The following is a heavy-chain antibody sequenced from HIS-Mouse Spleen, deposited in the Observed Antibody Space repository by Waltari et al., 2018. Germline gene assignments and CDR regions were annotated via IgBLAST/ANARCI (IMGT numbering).Heavy chain of an antibody. J-gene: IGHJ2*01. CDR3: AREIPYSSSWYDWYFDL. D-gene: IGHD6-13*01. Sequence: QLQLQESGPGLVKPSETLSLTCTVSGGSISSSSYYWGWIRQPPGKGLEWIGSIYYSGSTYYNPSFKGRVPISVDTSKSQFSLKLSSVTAADTAVYYCAREIPYSSSWYDWYFDLWGRGTLVTVSS. CDR1: GGSISSSSYY. CDR2: IYYSGST. V-gene: IGHV4-39*07.